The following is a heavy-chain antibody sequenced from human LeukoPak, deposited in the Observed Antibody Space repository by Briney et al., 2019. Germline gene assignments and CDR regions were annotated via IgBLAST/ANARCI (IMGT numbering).Heavy chain of an antibody. CDR2: LNARATSP. D-gene: IGHD3-10*01. V-gene: IGHV3-23*01. J-gene: IGHJ5*02. CDR1: GFPFSNYA. Sequence: GGSLRLSCAASGFPFSNYAMSWVRQAPGRGLEWVSVLNARATSPHYADSVKGRFTISRDNSKNTLYLQMDRLRAEDTAVYYCAKEAWFGELALDRWGQGTLVTVSS. CDR3: AKEAWFGELALDR.